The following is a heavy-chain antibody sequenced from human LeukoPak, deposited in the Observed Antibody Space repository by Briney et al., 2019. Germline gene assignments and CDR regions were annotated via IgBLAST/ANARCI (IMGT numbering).Heavy chain of an antibody. J-gene: IGHJ4*02. D-gene: IGHD3-3*01. CDR1: GYTFTSYG. CDR3: ARGYGYYDFWSGYSSPFDY. V-gene: IGHV1-18*01. Sequence: ASVKVSCKASGYTFTSYGISWVRQAPGQGLEWMGWISAYNGNTNYAQKLQGRVTMTTGTSTSTAYMELRSLRSDDTAVYYCARGYGYYDFWSGYSSPFDYWGQGTLVTVSS. CDR2: ISAYNGNT.